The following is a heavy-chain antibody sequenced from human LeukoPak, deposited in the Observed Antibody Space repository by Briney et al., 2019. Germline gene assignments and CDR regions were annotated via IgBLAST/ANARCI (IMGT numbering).Heavy chain of an antibody. CDR3: AKDRIVGATKTLFDY. Sequence: GGSLRLSCAASGFTFSDYYMSWIRQAPGKGLEWVSAISGSGGSTYYADSVKGRFTISRDNSKKTLYLQMNSLRAEDTAVYYCAKDRIVGATKTLFDYWGQGTLVTVSS. J-gene: IGHJ4*02. CDR2: ISGSGGST. CDR1: GFTFSDYY. D-gene: IGHD1-26*01. V-gene: IGHV3-23*01.